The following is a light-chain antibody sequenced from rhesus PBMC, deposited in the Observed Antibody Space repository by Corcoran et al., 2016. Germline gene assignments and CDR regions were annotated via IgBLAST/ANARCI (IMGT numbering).Light chain of an antibody. CDR1: QGISNY. CDR3: LKYSSDPFT. CDR2: DAS. Sequence: DIQMTQSPSSLSASVGDRVTITCRASQGISNYLSWYQQKPGKAPKLLIDDASTLQSGVPSRFSGSGSGSDFTLTISSLQPNDFATYYCLKYSSDPFTFGPGTKLDIK. J-gene: IGKJ3*01. V-gene: IGKV1-43*02.